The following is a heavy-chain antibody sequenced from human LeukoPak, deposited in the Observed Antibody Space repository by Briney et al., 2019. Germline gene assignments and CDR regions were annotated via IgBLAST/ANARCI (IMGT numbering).Heavy chain of an antibody. CDR2: IYPGDSDT. D-gene: IGHD1-1*01. J-gene: IGHJ4*02. CDR1: GYSFTSYW. CDR3: ARREGGTTGICYFDY. Sequence: GESLKISCKGSGYSFTSYWIGWVRQMPGKGLEWMGIIYPGDSDTRYSPSFQGQVTISADKSISTAYLQWSSLKASDTAMYYCARREGGTTGICYFDYWGQGTLVTVSS. V-gene: IGHV5-51*01.